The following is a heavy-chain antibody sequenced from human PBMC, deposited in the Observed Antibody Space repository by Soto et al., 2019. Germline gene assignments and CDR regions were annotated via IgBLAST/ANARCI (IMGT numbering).Heavy chain of an antibody. CDR1: GFTFSSYA. Sequence: GGSLRLSCAASGFTFSSYAMSWVRQAPGKGLEWISAISGSGGSTYYADSVKGRFTIPRDNSKNTLYLQMNSLRAEDTAVFYCAKEMDIVVVVAATSFDYWGQGTLVTVSS. J-gene: IGHJ4*02. D-gene: IGHD2-15*01. V-gene: IGHV3-23*01. CDR2: ISGSGGST. CDR3: AKEMDIVVVVAATSFDY.